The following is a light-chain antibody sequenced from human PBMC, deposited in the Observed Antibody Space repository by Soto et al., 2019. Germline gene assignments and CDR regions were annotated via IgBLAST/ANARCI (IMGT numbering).Light chain of an antibody. V-gene: IGLV1-40*01. J-gene: IGLJ1*01. CDR1: SSNIGAGYD. Sequence: QSALTQPPSVSGVPGQRVTISCTGSSSNIGAGYDVHWYQQLPGTAPKLLIHGNSNRPSGVPDRFSGSKSGTSASLAITGLQAEDEADYYCQSYDSSLSGPYVFGTGTKVTVL. CDR2: GNS. CDR3: QSYDSSLSGPYV.